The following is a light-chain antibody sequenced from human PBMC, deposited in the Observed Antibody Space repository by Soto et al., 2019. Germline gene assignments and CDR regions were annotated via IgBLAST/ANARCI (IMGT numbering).Light chain of an antibody. CDR3: LQDNNYPWT. V-gene: IGKV1-6*01. Sequence: GDRVTITCRPSEDVRHDLAWFQQRPGKAPNLLIYSATRLQSGVPSRFSGSGSGTDFTLIISSLQPADFATYYCLQDNNYPWTFGLGTKVDI. J-gene: IGKJ1*01. CDR2: SAT. CDR1: EDVRHD.